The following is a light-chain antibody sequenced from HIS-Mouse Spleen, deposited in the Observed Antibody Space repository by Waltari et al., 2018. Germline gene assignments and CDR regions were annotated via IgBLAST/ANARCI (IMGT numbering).Light chain of an antibody. CDR3: YSTDSSGNHRV. V-gene: IGLV3-10*01. Sequence: SYELTQPPSVSVSPGQTARLTCPAAALPKNSAYWYPQKSGQAPVLVIYEDSKRPSGIPERFSGSSSGTMATLTISGAQVEDEADYYCYSTDSSGNHRVFGGGTKLTVL. CDR2: EDS. J-gene: IGLJ2*01. CDR1: ALPKNS.